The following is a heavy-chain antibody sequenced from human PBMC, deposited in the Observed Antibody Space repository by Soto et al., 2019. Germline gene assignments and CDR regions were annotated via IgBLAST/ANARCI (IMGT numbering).Heavy chain of an antibody. D-gene: IGHD6-13*01. Sequence: LVKVSCKASGGTFSSYAISWVRQAPGQGLEWMGGIIPIFGTANYAQKFQGRVTITADESTSTAYMELSSLRSEDTAVYYCARDQLGAELGGPFDYWGQGTLVTVSS. CDR3: ARDQLGAELGGPFDY. V-gene: IGHV1-69*13. J-gene: IGHJ4*02. CDR2: IIPIFGTA. CDR1: GGTFSSYA.